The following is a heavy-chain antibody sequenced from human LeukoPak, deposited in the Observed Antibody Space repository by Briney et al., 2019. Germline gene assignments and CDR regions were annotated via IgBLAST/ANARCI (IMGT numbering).Heavy chain of an antibody. CDR1: GFTFSSYA. CDR2: ISGSGGTT. Sequence: GGSLRLSCAASGFTFSSYAMNWVRQAPGKGLEWVSTISGSGGTTHYADSVKGRFTISRDNSKNTLYLQMNSLRAEDTAVYYCAKDTLMVKWGAFDIWGQGTMVTVSS. V-gene: IGHV3-23*01. D-gene: IGHD5-18*01. CDR3: AKDTLMVKWGAFDI. J-gene: IGHJ3*02.